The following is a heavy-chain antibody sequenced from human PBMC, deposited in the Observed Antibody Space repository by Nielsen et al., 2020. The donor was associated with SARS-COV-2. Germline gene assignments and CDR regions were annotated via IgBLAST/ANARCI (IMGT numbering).Heavy chain of an antibody. J-gene: IGHJ6*02. Sequence: ASVKVSCKASGYTFTSYYMHWVRQAPGQGLEWMGIINPSGGSTSYAQKFQGRVTMTRDTSTSTVYMELSSLRSEDTAVYYCARVQGSYGYYYYYGMDVWCQGTTVTVSS. CDR3: ARVQGSYGYYYYYGMDV. D-gene: IGHD5-18*01. CDR1: GYTFTSYY. V-gene: IGHV1-46*01. CDR2: INPSGGST.